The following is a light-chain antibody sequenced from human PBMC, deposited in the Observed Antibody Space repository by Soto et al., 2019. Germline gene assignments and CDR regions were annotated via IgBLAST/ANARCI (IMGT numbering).Light chain of an antibody. CDR1: SSDVGNYDY. CDR3: CSYVGGHTWV. CDR2: VVS. J-gene: IGLJ3*02. Sequence: QSVLTQPRSVSGSPGQSVTISCTGTSSDVGNYDYVSWYQQHPGKAPKLIIYVVSERPSGVPDRFSGSKSGNTASLTISGLQAKDEADYYCCSYVGGHTWVFGGGTKVTVL. V-gene: IGLV2-11*01.